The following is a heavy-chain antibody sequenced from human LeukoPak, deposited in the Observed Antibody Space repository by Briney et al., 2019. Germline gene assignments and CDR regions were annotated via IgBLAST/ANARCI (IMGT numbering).Heavy chain of an antibody. CDR2: ISSSSSTI. Sequence: NPGGSLRLSCAASGFTFSSYSMNWVRQAPGKGLEWVSYISSSSSTIYYADSVKGRFTISRDNAKNSLSLQMNSLRAEDTAVYYCARDPAILGSSFLDSWGQGTLVTVSS. V-gene: IGHV3-48*04. J-gene: IGHJ4*02. D-gene: IGHD6-13*01. CDR3: ARDPAILGSSFLDS. CDR1: GFTFSSYS.